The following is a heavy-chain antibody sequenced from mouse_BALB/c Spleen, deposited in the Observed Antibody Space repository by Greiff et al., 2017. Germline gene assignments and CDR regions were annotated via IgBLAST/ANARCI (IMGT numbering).Heavy chain of an antibody. Sequence: VMLVESGPGLVQPSQSLSITCTVSGFSLTSYGVHWVRQSPGKGLEWLGVIWSGGSTDYNAAFISRLSISKDNSKSQVFFKMNSLQANDTAIYYCARRYYYGSSYYAMDYWGQGTSVTVSS. CDR1: GFSLTSYG. D-gene: IGHD1-1*01. CDR2: IWSGGST. J-gene: IGHJ4*01. CDR3: ARRYYYGSSYYAMDY. V-gene: IGHV2-2*02.